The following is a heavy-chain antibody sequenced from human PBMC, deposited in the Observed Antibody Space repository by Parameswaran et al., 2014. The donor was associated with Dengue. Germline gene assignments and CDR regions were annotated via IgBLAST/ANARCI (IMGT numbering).Heavy chain of an antibody. CDR2: IYYSGST. Sequence: PGKGLEWIGSIYYSGSTYYNPSLKSRVTISVDTSKNQFSLKLSSVTAADTAVYYCARRPPYDSSGYYHWYFDLWGRGTLVTVSS. D-gene: IGHD3-22*01. V-gene: IGHV4-39*01. J-gene: IGHJ2*01. CDR3: ARRPPYDSSGYYHWYFDL.